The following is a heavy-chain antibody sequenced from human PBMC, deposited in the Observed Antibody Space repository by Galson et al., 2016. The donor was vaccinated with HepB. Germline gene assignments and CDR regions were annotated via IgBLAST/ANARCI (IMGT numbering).Heavy chain of an antibody. D-gene: IGHD3-16*02. J-gene: IGHJ6*02. CDR1: GFTFEDYA. Sequence: SLRLSCAASGFTFEDYAMGWVRQGPGKGLEWVAGISWNSGAIGYADSVKGRFTISRDNAKNSLYLQMNSLRAEDTALYYCGKGGLIGFGYYFAMDVWGQGTTVSVSS. V-gene: IGHV3-9*01. CDR2: ISWNSGAI. CDR3: GKGGLIGFGYYFAMDV.